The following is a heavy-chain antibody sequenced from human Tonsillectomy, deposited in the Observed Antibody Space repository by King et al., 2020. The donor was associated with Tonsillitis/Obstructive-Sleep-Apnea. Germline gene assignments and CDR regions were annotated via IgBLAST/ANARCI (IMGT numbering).Heavy chain of an antibody. J-gene: IGHJ1*01. V-gene: IGHV1-18*01. D-gene: IGHD2-2*01. CDR2: ISAYSGDT. CDR3: ARENCSSGGCPEYFHH. Sequence: QLVQSGAEVKRPGASVKVSCNTSGYSFINYGISWVRQAPGQGLEWVAWISAYSGDTHHAQRVQGRVTLTTDTSTSTAYMELRSLRSDDTAIYYCARENCSSGGCPEYFHHWGQGTLVTVSS. CDR1: GYSFINYG.